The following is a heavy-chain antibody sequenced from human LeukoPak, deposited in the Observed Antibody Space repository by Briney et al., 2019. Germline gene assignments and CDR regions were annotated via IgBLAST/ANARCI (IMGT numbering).Heavy chain of an antibody. CDR1: GFTFSRYG. J-gene: IGHJ4*02. CDR2: IRYDGSDK. CDR3: AKDGSGSLYYFDY. V-gene: IGHV3-30*02. Sequence: GGSLRLSCAASGFTFSRYGMHWVRQAPGKGLEWVAFIRYDGSDKYYADSGKGRLTISRDNSKNTLYLKMSSLRAEDTAVYYCAKDGSGSLYYFDYWGQGTLVTVSS. D-gene: IGHD3-10*01.